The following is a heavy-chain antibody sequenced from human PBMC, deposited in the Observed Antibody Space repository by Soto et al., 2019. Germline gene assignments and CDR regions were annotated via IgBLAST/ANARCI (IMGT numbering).Heavy chain of an antibody. D-gene: IGHD6-19*01. CDR1: GGSISSYY. CDR3: ARASIAVAGTGFDY. J-gene: IGHJ4*02. V-gene: IGHV4-4*07. CDR2: IYTSGST. Sequence: KTSETLSLTCTVSGGSISSYYLSWIRQPAGKGLEWIGRIYTSGSTNYNPSLKSRVTMSVDTSKNQFSLKLSSVTAADTAVYYCARASIAVAGTGFDYWGQGTLVTVYS.